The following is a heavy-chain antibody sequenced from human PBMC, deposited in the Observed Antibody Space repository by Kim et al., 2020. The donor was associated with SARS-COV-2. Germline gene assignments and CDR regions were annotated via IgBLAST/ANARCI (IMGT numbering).Heavy chain of an antibody. CDR1: GFTFSGSA. D-gene: IGHD3-22*01. CDR3: NTMIVGGGYYYYYGMDV. V-gene: IGHV3-73*01. CDR2: IRSKANSYAT. J-gene: IGHJ6*02. Sequence: WGSLRLSCAASGFTFSGSAMHWVRQASGKGLEWVGRIRSKANSYATAYAASVKGRFTISRDDSKNTAYLQMNSLKTEDTAVYYCNTMIVGGGYYYYYGMDVWGQGTTVTVSS.